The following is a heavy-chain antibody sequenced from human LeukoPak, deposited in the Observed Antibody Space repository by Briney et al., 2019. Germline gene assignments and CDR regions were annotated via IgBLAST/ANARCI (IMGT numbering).Heavy chain of an antibody. CDR1: GGPFSGYY. V-gene: IGHV4-34*01. CDR3: ARGAFPPPGYCSGGSCSPFDY. J-gene: IGHJ4*02. D-gene: IGHD2-15*01. Sequence: SETLSLTCAVYGGPFSGYYWSWIRQPPGKGLEWIGEINYSGSTNYNPSLKSRVTISVDTSKNQFSLKLSSVTAADTAVYYCARGAFPPPGYCSGGSCSPFDYWGQGTLVTVSS. CDR2: INYSGST.